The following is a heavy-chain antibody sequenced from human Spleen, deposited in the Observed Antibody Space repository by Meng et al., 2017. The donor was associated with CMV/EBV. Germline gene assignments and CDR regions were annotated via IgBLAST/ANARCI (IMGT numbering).Heavy chain of an antibody. CDR3: ARVNVVVPASIDY. V-gene: IGHV4-31*02. D-gene: IGHD2-2*01. CDR2: IYYSENT. J-gene: IGHJ4*02. CDR1: GRSISSVGYY. Sequence: SGRSISSVGYYWSWIRQHPGKGLEWIGYIYYSENTYYNPSLKSRVTMSVDTSRNQFSLKLSSVTAADTAVYYCARVNVVVPASIDYWGQGTLVTVSS.